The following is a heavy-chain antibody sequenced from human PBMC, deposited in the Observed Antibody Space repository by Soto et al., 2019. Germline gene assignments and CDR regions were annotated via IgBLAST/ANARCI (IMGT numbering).Heavy chain of an antibody. CDR3: ARSTQFNWNPLVDY. CDR2: LSSSSYT. CDR1: EFTFSIYW. Sequence: GGSLRLACVASEFTFSIYWMSGVRQAPGKGLEWLSYLSSSSYTNYADSVKGRFTISRDNAKNSLYLQMNSLRAEDTAVYFCARSTQFNWNPLVDYWGQGTLVTVSS. D-gene: IGHD1-20*01. J-gene: IGHJ4*02. V-gene: IGHV3-11*06.